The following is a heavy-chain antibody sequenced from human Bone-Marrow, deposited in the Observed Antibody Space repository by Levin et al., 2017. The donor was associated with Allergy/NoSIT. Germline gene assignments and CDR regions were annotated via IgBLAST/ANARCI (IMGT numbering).Heavy chain of an antibody. CDR3: AKGGVDHGDAMMDS. CDR2: IIPILGVP. D-gene: IGHD4-17*01. CDR1: GGTFSSYG. Sequence: SVKVSCKASGGTFSSYGISWVRQAPGQGLEWMGRIIPILGVPNFAQKFQGRVTITADISTTTAYMELSSLRSEDTAVYFCAKGGVDHGDAMMDSWGQGTLVTVSS. V-gene: IGHV1-69*04. J-gene: IGHJ4*02.